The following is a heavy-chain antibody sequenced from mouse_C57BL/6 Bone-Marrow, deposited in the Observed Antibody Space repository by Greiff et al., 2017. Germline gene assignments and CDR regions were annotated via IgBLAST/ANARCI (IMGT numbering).Heavy chain of an antibody. J-gene: IGHJ3*01. CDR3: ARLGSFAY. Sequence: VMLQQSGAELVRPGTSVKVSCKASGYAFTNYLIEWVKQRPGQGLEWIGVINPGSGGTNYNEKFKGKATLTADKSSSTAYMQLSSLTSEDSAVYFCARLGSFAYWGQGTLVTVSA. CDR2: INPGSGGT. V-gene: IGHV1-54*01. CDR1: GYAFTNYL.